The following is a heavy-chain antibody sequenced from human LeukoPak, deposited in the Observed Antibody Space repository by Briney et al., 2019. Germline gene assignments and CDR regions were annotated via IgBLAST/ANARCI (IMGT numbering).Heavy chain of an antibody. Sequence: PGGSLRLSCEASGFPFSSYVMSWVRQAPGKGLEWIAYIDHNAEMIFYPDFVKGRFTISRDNAKNSLYLQMNALRDEDTAVYYCAREPYYDFWSGYPTYNFDYWGQGTLVTVSS. J-gene: IGHJ4*02. CDR2: IDHNAEMI. CDR1: GFPFSSYV. V-gene: IGHV3-48*02. CDR3: AREPYYDFWSGYPTYNFDY. D-gene: IGHD3-3*01.